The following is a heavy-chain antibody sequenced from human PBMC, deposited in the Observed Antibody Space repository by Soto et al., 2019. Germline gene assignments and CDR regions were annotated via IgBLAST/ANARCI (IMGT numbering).Heavy chain of an antibody. CDR1: GFTFRIYS. V-gene: IGHV3-33*01. J-gene: IGHJ3*02. CDR3: ARDATFGTKGGSFDI. D-gene: IGHD3-16*01. Sequence: GGSLRLSCAASGFTFRIYSMHWVRQSPGKGLEWVAVMWYDGTNKYYGESVKGRFTISRDNSESTLYLQMNRLRVEDTAVYYCARDATFGTKGGSFDIWGHGTLVTVSS. CDR2: MWYDGTNK.